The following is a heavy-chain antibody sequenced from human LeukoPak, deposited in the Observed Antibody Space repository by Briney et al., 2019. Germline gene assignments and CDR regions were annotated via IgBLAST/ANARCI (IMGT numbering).Heavy chain of an antibody. J-gene: IGHJ5*02. CDR2: INHSGST. CDR1: GGSFSGYY. CDR3: ASGYGGAIT. V-gene: IGHV4-34*01. D-gene: IGHD4-23*01. Sequence: SETLSLTCAVYGGSFSGYYWSWIRQPPGKGLEWIGEINHSGSTNYNPSLKSRVTISVDTSKNQFSLKLSSVTAADMAVYYCASGYGGAITWGQGTLVTVSS.